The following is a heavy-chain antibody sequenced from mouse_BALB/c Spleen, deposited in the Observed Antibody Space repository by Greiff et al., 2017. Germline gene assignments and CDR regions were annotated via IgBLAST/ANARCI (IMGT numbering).Heavy chain of an antibody. CDR2: INPSTGYT. V-gene: IGHV1-7*01. CDR3: ARGYGNCWFAY. Sequence: VQLHQSGAELAKPGASVKMSCKASGYTFTSYWMHWVNQRPGQGLEWIGYINPSTGYTEYNQKFKDKATLTADKSSSTAYMQLSSLTSEDSAVYYCARGYGNCWFAYWGQGTLVTVSA. J-gene: IGHJ3*01. D-gene: IGHD2-10*02. CDR1: GYTFTSYW.